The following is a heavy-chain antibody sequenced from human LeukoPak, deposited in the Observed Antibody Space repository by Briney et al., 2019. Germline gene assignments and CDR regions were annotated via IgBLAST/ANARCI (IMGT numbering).Heavy chain of an antibody. Sequence: SVKVSFKASGGTFSDYAISWVRQAPGQGLEWMGRTIPMLGVPNYAQKFQGRVTISADESTSTAYMELSSLRSEDTAVYYCAGDRPNWKFEVDVFDGWGQGTLVVVSS. J-gene: IGHJ4*02. CDR2: TIPMLGVP. D-gene: IGHD1-1*01. CDR3: AGDRPNWKFEVDVFDG. CDR1: GGTFSDYA. V-gene: IGHV1-69*04.